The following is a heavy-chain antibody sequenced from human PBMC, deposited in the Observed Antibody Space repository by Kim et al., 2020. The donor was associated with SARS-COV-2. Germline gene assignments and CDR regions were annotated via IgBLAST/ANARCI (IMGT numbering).Heavy chain of an antibody. V-gene: IGHV3-23*01. CDR3: AKGAAGSGTHYYYAMDV. D-gene: IGHD6-19*01. J-gene: IGHJ6*02. Sequence: GKGQFTIPRDNSKTTLYLQMNSLRVEDTAVYYCAKGAAGSGTHYYYAMDVWGQGTTVTVSS.